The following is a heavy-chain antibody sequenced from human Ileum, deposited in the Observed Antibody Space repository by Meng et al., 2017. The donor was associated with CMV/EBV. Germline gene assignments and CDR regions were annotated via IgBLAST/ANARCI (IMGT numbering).Heavy chain of an antibody. D-gene: IGHD6-6*01. CDR3: ATTSGSSY. V-gene: IGHV3-7*01. J-gene: IGHJ4*02. Sequence: LRLSCASSELTFSTFWMSWFRQAPGKGLEWVAHIKQDGSEKYYVDSVKGRFTISRDNTENSLFLQMNTLRAEDTAVYYCATTSGSSYWGQGALVTVSS. CDR2: IKQDGSEK. CDR1: ELTFSTFW.